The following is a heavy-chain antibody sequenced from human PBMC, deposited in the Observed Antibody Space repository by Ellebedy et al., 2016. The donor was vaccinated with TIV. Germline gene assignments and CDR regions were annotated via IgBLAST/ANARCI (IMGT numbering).Heavy chain of an antibody. CDR2: INPNSGGT. V-gene: IGHV1-2*02. CDR3: ARDWGSSSWYLGLSY. Sequence: ASVKVSCXASGYTFTGYHMHWVRQAPGQGLQWMGWINPNSGGTNYAQKFQGRVIMTRDTSITTAYMELSRLRSDDTAVYYCARDWGSSSWYLGLSYWGQGALVTVSS. J-gene: IGHJ4*02. D-gene: IGHD6-13*01. CDR1: GYTFTGYH.